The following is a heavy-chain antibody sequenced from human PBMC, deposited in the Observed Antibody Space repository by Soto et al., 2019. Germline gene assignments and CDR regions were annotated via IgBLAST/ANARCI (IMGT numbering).Heavy chain of an antibody. CDR2: IIPILGIA. J-gene: IGHJ6*03. CDR3: ARGENCSSTSGYHHYDYYMDV. CDR1: GGTFSSYT. D-gene: IGHD2-2*01. Sequence: QVQLVQSGAEVKKPGSSVKVSCKASGGTFSSYTISWVRQAPGQGLEWMGRIIPILGIANYAQKFQGRVTITADKSTSTADMELSSLRSEDTAVYYCARGENCSSTSGYHHYDYYMDVWGKGTTVTVSS. V-gene: IGHV1-69*02.